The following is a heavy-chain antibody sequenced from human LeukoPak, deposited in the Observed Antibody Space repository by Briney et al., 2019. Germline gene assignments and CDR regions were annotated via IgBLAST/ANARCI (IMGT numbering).Heavy chain of an antibody. Sequence: GESLKISCRGSGYSFTTYWIGWVRQMPGKGLEWMGIIYPGDSDTRYSPSFQGQVTVSADKSISTAYLQWSSVKASDTAMYYCARQAYGGNSRTFDIWGQGTMVTVSS. CDR3: ARQAYGGNSRTFDI. D-gene: IGHD4-23*01. CDR1: GYSFTTYW. CDR2: IYPGDSDT. J-gene: IGHJ3*02. V-gene: IGHV5-51*01.